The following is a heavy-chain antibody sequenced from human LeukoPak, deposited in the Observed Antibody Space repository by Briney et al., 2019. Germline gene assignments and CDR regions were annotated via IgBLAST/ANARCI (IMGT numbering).Heavy chain of an antibody. D-gene: IGHD3-10*01. CDR3: AKQGYGSGTYVLDY. CDR2: IWFDGSNK. Sequence: GRSLKLSCAASGFTFSNYGMHWVRQAPGKGLEWVALIWFDGSNKDYADSVKGRFTVSRDNSNNMLYLQMNSLRTEDTAVYYCAKQGYGSGTYVLDYWGQGTLVTVSS. J-gene: IGHJ4*02. V-gene: IGHV3-33*03. CDR1: GFTFSNYG.